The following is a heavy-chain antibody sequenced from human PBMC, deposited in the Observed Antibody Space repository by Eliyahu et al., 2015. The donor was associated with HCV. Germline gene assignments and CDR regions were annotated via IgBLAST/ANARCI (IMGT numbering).Heavy chain of an antibody. CDR1: GGSVITGTYY. CDR3: ARVGAYCSGGRCLTFDY. V-gene: IGHV4-61*01. J-gene: IGHJ4*02. D-gene: IGHD2-15*01. CDR2: LDYSGST. Sequence: QVQLQESGPGLVKPSETLSLTCTVSGGSVITGTYYWSXLRQPPGKGLXWIGYLDYSGSTNYNPSFERRVTLSVDTSKNQFSLKLKSVSAADTAVYYCARVGAYCSGGRCLTFDYWGQGALLTVSS.